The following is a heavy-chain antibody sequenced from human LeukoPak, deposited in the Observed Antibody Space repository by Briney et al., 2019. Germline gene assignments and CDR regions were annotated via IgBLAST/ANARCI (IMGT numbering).Heavy chain of an antibody. J-gene: IGHJ4*02. Sequence: AGGSLRLSCAGSGFTFGGYGMHWFRQTPGKGLEWVAVIAYDGSRALYADSVKGRFTISRDNSKNTMSVQMDDLRAEDTAVYYCTRYNNDHFDYWGQGTLVTVSS. CDR2: IAYDGSRA. CDR1: GFTFGGYG. D-gene: IGHD1-14*01. V-gene: IGHV3-33*01. CDR3: TRYNNDHFDY.